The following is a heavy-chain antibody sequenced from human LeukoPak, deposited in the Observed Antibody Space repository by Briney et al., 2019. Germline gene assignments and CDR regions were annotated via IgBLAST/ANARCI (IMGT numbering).Heavy chain of an antibody. J-gene: IGHJ4*02. D-gene: IGHD2-15*01. Sequence: SDTLSLTCAVSGYSISSSDWWGWIRQPPGKGLEWIGYIYYSGGTYYNPSLKSRVAMSVDTSKNQFSLKLSSVTAVDTAVYYCARKSRLGYNFGYWGQGALATVSS. CDR1: GYSISSSDW. CDR3: ARKSRLGYNFGY. V-gene: IGHV4-28*01. CDR2: IYYSGGT.